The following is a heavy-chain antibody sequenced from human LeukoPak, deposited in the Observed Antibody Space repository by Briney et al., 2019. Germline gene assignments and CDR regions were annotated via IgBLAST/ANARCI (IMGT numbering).Heavy chain of an antibody. J-gene: IGHJ4*02. V-gene: IGHV4-34*01. Sequence: SETLSLTCAVYGGSFSGYYWSWIRQPPGKGLEWIGEINHSGSTNYNPSLKSRVTISLDTSKNQFSLKLTSVTAADTAVYYCAGHHPRNTVDFWGQGTLVTVSS. D-gene: IGHD2-8*02. CDR2: INHSGST. CDR1: GGSFSGYY. CDR3: AGHHPRNTVDF.